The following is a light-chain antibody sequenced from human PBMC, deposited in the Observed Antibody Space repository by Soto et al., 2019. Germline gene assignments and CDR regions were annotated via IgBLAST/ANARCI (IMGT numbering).Light chain of an antibody. Sequence: IQLTQSPSTLSASVGDRVTITCRASQGIGTALAWYHERPGNRPDLLAYDASTLQSGVPSRFSGSGSETDFSLTISGLQPEDFGHYYCQQFNTKPLTFGGGTRVEIK. J-gene: IGKJ4*01. CDR1: QGIGTA. V-gene: IGKV1-13*02. CDR3: QQFNTKPLT. CDR2: DAS.